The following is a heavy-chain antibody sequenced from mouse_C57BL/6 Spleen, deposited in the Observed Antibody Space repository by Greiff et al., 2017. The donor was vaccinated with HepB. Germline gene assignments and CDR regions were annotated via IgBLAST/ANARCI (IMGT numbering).Heavy chain of an antibody. CDR3: AREGIITTRAYYFDY. CDR2: INPSTGGT. D-gene: IGHD1-1*01. J-gene: IGHJ2*01. V-gene: IGHV1-42*01. Sequence: VQLQQSGPELVKPGASVKISCKASGYSFTGYYMNWVKQSPEKSLEWIGEINPSTGGTTYNQKFKAKATLTVDKSSSTAYMQLESLTSEDSAVYYCAREGIITTRAYYFDYWGQGTTLTVSS. CDR1: GYSFTGYY.